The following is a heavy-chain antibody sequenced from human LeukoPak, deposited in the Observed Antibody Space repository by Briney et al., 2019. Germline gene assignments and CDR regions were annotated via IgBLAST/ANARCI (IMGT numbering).Heavy chain of an antibody. CDR1: GCTFSSYA. J-gene: IGHJ6*03. Sequence: ASVKVSCKASGCTFSSYAISWVRQAPGQGLEWMRGIIPIFGTANYAQKFQGRVTITADESTSTAYMELSSLRSEDTAVYYCATTNYDILTGPTWPTYYYYMDVWGKGTTVTISS. CDR2: IIPIFGTA. D-gene: IGHD3-9*01. V-gene: IGHV1-69*13. CDR3: ATTNYDILTGPTWPTYYYYMDV.